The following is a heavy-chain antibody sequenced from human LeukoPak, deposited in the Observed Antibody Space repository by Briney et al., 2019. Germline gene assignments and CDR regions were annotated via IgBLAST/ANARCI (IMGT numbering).Heavy chain of an antibody. Sequence: GGSLRLSCAASGFTFSSYSINWVRQAPGKGLEWVSSISSSSSYIYYADSVKGRFTISRDNAKNSLYLQMNSLRAEDTAVYYCARDSRTAMVNSLDYWGQGTLVTVSS. CDR3: ARDSRTAMVNSLDY. J-gene: IGHJ4*02. CDR1: GFTFSSYS. V-gene: IGHV3-21*01. CDR2: ISSSSSYI. D-gene: IGHD5-18*01.